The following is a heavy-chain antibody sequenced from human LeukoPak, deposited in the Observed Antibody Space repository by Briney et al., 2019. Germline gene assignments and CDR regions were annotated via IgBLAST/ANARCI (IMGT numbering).Heavy chain of an antibody. D-gene: IGHD2-2*01. Sequence: ASVKVSCKASGYTFTSYAMHWVRQAPGQGLEWMGWISAYNGNTNYAQKLQGRVTMTTDTSTSTAYMELRSLRSDDTAVYYCARDYPRVVPAAMMSWFDPWGQGTLVTVSS. V-gene: IGHV1-18*01. CDR1: GYTFTSYA. CDR2: ISAYNGNT. CDR3: ARDYPRVVPAAMMSWFDP. J-gene: IGHJ5*02.